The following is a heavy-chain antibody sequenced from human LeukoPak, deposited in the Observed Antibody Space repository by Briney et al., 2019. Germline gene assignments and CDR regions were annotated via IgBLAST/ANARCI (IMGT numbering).Heavy chain of an antibody. Sequence: AGGSLRLSCAASGFTFRKYWMAWVRQAPGRGLEWVATIAANGNDKDYEDALQGRFTISRDNTRNSLSLRIDSLRAEDTATYYCAKDVWFSVSWGQGTLVTVSS. J-gene: IGHJ5*02. D-gene: IGHD3-10*01. CDR1: GFTFRKYW. V-gene: IGHV3-7*03. CDR2: IAANGNDK. CDR3: AKDVWFSVS.